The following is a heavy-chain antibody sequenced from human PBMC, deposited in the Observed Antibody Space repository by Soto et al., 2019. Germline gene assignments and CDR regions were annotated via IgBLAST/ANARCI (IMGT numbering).Heavy chain of an antibody. CDR3: ARDVAVAGTTAYFDL. CDR2: IIPIFGTA. Sequence: QVQPVQSGAEVKKPGSSVKVSCKASGGTFSSYAISWVRQAPGQGLEWMGGIIPIFGTANYAQKFQGRVTITADESTSTAYMELSSLRSEDTAVYYCARDVAVAGTTAYFDLWGRGTLVTVSS. D-gene: IGHD6-19*01. V-gene: IGHV1-69*01. CDR1: GGTFSSYA. J-gene: IGHJ2*01.